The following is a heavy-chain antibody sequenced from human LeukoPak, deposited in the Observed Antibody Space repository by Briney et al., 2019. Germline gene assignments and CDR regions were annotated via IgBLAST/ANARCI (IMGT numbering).Heavy chain of an antibody. D-gene: IGHD7-27*01. Sequence: PGGSLTLSCAGSGFTFSNYWMSWVRQAPGKGLEWVSVIYSGGSTYYADSVKGRFTISRDNSKNTLYLQMKSLRAEDTAEYYCASDLLGPPNYYYYGMDVWGQGTTVTVSS. J-gene: IGHJ6*02. CDR2: IYSGGST. CDR3: ASDLLGPPNYYYYGMDV. V-gene: IGHV3-53*01. CDR1: GFTFSNYW.